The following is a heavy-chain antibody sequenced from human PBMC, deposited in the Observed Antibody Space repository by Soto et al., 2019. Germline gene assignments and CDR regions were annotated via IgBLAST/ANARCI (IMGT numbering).Heavy chain of an antibody. Sequence: EVQLVESGVGLVQPGGSLRLSCTASGLIFNNYWMHWFRQPPGKGPVWVSRINGDGRTTTYADSVRGRFTFSRDNPKNTVYRQMNSLRAEDTAVYYCAGGDYAGAGTFYLTDHWGQGSMVTVSS. CDR1: GLIFNNYW. J-gene: IGHJ4*02. CDR2: INGDGRTT. D-gene: IGHD3-10*01. CDR3: AGGDYAGAGTFYLTDH. V-gene: IGHV3-74*01.